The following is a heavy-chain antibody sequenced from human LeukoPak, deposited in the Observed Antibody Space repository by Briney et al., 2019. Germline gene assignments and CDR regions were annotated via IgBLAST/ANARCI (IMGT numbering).Heavy chain of an antibody. CDR2: ISYDGSNK. CDR1: GFTFSSYG. D-gene: IGHD3-3*01. J-gene: IGHJ4*02. Sequence: GGSLRLSCAASGFTFSSYGMHWVRQAPGKGLEWVAVISYDGSNKYYADSVKGRFTISRDNSKNTLYLQMNSLRAEDTAVYYCAKDVGYDFWSGGGDYWGQGTLVTVSS. CDR3: AKDVGYDFWSGGGDY. V-gene: IGHV3-30*18.